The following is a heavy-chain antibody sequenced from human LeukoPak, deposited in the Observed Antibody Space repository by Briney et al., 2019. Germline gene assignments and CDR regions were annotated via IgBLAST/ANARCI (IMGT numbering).Heavy chain of an antibody. J-gene: IGHJ4*02. CDR3: AKDLAVAGPYYFDY. CDR1: GFTFDDYA. V-gene: IGHV3-9*01. Sequence: GGSLRLSYAASGFTFDDYAMHWVRQAPGMGLEWVSGISWNSGSIGYADSVKGRFTISRDNAKNSLYLQMNSLRAEDTALYYCAKDLAVAGPYYFDYWGQGTLVTVSS. CDR2: ISWNSGSI. D-gene: IGHD6-19*01.